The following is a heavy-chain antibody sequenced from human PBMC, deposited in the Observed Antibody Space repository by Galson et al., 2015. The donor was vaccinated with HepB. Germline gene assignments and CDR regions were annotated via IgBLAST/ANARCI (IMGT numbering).Heavy chain of an antibody. D-gene: IGHD3-16*01. Sequence: SLRLSCAASGFSFSGYSMNWVRQAPGKGLEWVAYISSDSTTIYYADSVKGRFTISRDNARNSVSLQMNSLRDEDSAVYYCARGGWYGMDVWGHATPVPVSS. CDR1: GFSFSGYS. CDR2: ISSDSTTI. CDR3: ARGGWYGMDV. V-gene: IGHV3-48*02. J-gene: IGHJ6*02.